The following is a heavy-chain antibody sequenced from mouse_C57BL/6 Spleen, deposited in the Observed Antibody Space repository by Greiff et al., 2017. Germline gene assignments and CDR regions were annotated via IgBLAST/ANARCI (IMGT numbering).Heavy chain of an antibody. Sequence: VQLQQPGAELVKPGASVKLSCKASGYTFTSYWMHWVKQRPGQGLEWIGMIHPNSGSTNYNEKFKSKATLTVDKSSSTAYMQLSSLTSEDSAVXYCARSRYSKDYAMDYWGQGTSVTVSS. CDR3: ARSRYSKDYAMDY. CDR1: GYTFTSYW. D-gene: IGHD2-5*01. CDR2: IHPNSGST. V-gene: IGHV1-64*01. J-gene: IGHJ4*01.